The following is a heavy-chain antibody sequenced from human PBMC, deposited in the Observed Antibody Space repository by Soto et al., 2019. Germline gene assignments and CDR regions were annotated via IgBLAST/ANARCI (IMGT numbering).Heavy chain of an antibody. CDR2: ISGSGGTK. D-gene: IGHD5-18*01. Sequence: GGSLRLSWAAAGFTFSSYAMSWVRQAPGKGLEWVSAISGSGGTKYYADSGKGRFTISRDNSKNTLYLQMNSLRAEDTAVYYCARDTAMGHPGAFDIWGQGTMVTVSS. CDR3: ARDTAMGHPGAFDI. J-gene: IGHJ3*02. V-gene: IGHV3-23*01. CDR1: GFTFSSYA.